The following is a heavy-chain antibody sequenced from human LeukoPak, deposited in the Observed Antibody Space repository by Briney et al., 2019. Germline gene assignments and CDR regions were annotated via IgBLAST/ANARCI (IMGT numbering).Heavy chain of an antibody. CDR3: ARHEFGSSSAAFDS. Sequence: SETLTLTCAVHGGSFSGYLWSWIRQPPGKGLEYIGEINHSGYTTYNPSLKSRVTISVDTSKNQFSLNMISVTAADTAVYYCARHEFGSSSAAFDSWGQGTMVIVSS. V-gene: IGHV4-34*01. D-gene: IGHD6-6*01. CDR1: GGSFSGYL. J-gene: IGHJ3*01. CDR2: INHSGYT.